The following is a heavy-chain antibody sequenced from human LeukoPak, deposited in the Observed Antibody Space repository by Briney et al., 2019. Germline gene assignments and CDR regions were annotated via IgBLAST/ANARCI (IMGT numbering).Heavy chain of an antibody. Sequence: HPGGSLRLSCAASGFTFSSDGMHWVRQAPGKGLEWVAVIWYDGSNKYYADSVKGRFTISRDNSKNTLYLQMNSLRAEDTAVYYCARQYDILTGYYRTSYFDYWGQGTLVTVSS. CDR3: ARQYDILTGYYRTSYFDY. V-gene: IGHV3-33*01. J-gene: IGHJ4*02. D-gene: IGHD3-9*01. CDR1: GFTFSSDG. CDR2: IWYDGSNK.